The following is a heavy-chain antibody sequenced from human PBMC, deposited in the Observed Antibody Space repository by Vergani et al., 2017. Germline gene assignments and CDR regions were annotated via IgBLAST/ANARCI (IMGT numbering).Heavy chain of an antibody. CDR3: ARIGNYGSGSQYYYYYGMDV. V-gene: IGHV1-18*01. CDR1: GYTFTSYG. J-gene: IGHJ6*02. D-gene: IGHD3-10*01. Sequence: QVQLVQSGAEVKKPGASVKVSCKASGYTFTSYGISWVRQAPGQGLEWMGWISAYNGNTNYAQKLQGRVTMTTDTSTSTAYMELRSLRSDDTAVYYCARIGNYGSGSQYYYYYGMDVWGQGTTVTVSS. CDR2: ISAYNGNT.